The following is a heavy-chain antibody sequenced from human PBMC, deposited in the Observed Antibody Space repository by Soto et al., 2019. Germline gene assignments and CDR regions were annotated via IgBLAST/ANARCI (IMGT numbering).Heavy chain of an antibody. CDR2: IYYSGST. CDR3: ARQSGGVLWFGESKRSLNWFDP. V-gene: IGHV4-31*03. Sequence: SETLSLTCTVSGGSISSGGYYWSWIRQHPGKGLEWIGYIYYSGSTYYNPSLKSRVTISVDTSKNQFSLKLSSVTAADTAVYYCARQSGGVLWFGESKRSLNWFDPWGQGTLVTVSS. D-gene: IGHD3-10*01. J-gene: IGHJ5*02. CDR1: GGSISSGGYY.